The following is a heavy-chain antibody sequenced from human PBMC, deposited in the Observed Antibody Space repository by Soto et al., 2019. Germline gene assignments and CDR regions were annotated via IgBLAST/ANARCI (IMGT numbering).Heavy chain of an antibody. CDR2: IYYRGST. D-gene: IGHD1-26*01. J-gene: IGHJ6*02. CDR1: GGSISSHY. CDR3: ARDGREASGMDV. V-gene: IGHV4-59*11. Sequence: PSETLSLTCTVSGGSISSHYWSWVRQAPRKGLEWIGHIYYRGSTSYNPSLRSRSTISVDTSNNQLSLKLNSVTTADTAVYYCARDGREASGMDVWGQGTKVTVS.